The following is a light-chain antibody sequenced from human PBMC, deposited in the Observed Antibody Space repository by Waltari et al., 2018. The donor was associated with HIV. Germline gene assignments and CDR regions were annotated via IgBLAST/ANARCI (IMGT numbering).Light chain of an antibody. CDR1: SSNFGSNY. J-gene: IGLJ2*01. CDR3: GTWDSSLRAYVV. V-gene: IGLV1-51*01. CDR2: DNN. Sequence: QSVLTQPPSVSAAPGQKVTISCSGSSSNFGSNYVSWYQQLPGTAPKLLIYDNNKRPSGIPDRFSGSKSGTSATLGITGLQTGDEADYYCGTWDSSLRAYVVFGGGTKLTVL.